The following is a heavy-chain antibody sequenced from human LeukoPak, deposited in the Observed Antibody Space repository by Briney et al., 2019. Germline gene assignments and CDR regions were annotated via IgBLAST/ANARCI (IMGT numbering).Heavy chain of an antibody. Sequence: PSETLSLTCTVSGVSFSSGGYCWSWIRQHPGKGLEWIGYIYYSGSTYYNPSLKSRVTISVDTSKNQFSLKLSSVTAADTAVYYCARPHVLLWFGELSPYLDVWGQGTTVTVSS. V-gene: IGHV4-31*03. CDR2: IYYSGST. J-gene: IGHJ6*02. CDR3: ARPHVLLWFGELSPYLDV. CDR1: GVSFSSGGYC. D-gene: IGHD3-10*01.